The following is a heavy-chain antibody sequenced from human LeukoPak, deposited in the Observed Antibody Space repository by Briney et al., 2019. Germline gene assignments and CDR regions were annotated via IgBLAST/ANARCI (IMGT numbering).Heavy chain of an antibody. CDR2: ISYTGNT. CDR1: GGSVSSGDYY. J-gene: IGHJ4*02. CDR3: ARDRPYYYDSSGYGIDY. D-gene: IGHD3-22*01. V-gene: IGHV4-30-4*01. Sequence: SETLSLTCTVFGGSVSSGDYYWSWIRQPPGKGLEWLGHISYTGNTSYNPSLKSRVTISIGTSKTQFSLRLSSVTAADTAVYYCARDRPYYYDSSGYGIDYWGQGTLVTVSS.